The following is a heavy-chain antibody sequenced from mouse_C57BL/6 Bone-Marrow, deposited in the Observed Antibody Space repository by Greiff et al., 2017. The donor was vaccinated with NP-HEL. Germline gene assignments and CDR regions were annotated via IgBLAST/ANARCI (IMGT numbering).Heavy chain of an antibody. D-gene: IGHD1-3*01. CDR2: IYPGDGDT. CDR3: ARRVAPYAMDY. V-gene: IGHV1-82*01. CDR1: GYAFSSSW. Sequence: VQLQQSGPELVKPGASVKISCKASGYAFSSSWMNWVTQRPGKGLEWIGRIYPGDGDTNYNGKFKGKATLTADQSSSTAYLQLSSLPSEDSAVYSCARRVAPYAMDYWGKGTSVTVAS. J-gene: IGHJ4*01.